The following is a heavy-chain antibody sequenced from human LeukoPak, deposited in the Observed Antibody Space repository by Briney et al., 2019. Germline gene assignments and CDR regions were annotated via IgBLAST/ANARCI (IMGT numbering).Heavy chain of an antibody. CDR1: GYSINNYW. CDR2: IYPADSDI. V-gene: IGHV5-51*01. Sequence: GESLKISCKGSGYSINNYWIGWVRQMPGKGLEWMGIIYPADSDIRYSPSFQGQVTISADKSISSAYLQWSSLKASDTAMYYCARQEYCSGGSCYTWFDPWGQGTLVTVSS. J-gene: IGHJ5*02. D-gene: IGHD2-15*01. CDR3: ARQEYCSGGSCYTWFDP.